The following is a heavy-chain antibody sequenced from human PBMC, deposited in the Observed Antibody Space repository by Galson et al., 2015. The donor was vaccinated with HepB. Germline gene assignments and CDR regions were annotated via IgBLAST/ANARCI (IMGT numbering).Heavy chain of an antibody. J-gene: IGHJ4*02. D-gene: IGHD2-2*01. V-gene: IGHV1-69*04. CDR1: GGTFNNYA. CDR2: IIPILGIS. Sequence: SVKVSCKASGGTFNNYAFNWMRQAPGQGLEWMGRIIPILGISNYAQKFQGRVTITADKSTSAAYMQLSSLRSEDTAVYYCARDRRPRCGSTCDLTFDSWGQGTLVTVSS. CDR3: ARDRRPRCGSTCDLTFDS.